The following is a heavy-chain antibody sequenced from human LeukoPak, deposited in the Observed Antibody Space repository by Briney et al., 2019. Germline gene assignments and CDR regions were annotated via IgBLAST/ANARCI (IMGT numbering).Heavy chain of an antibody. CDR1: GGSISSYY. J-gene: IGHJ3*02. Sequence: PSETLSLTCTVSGGSISSYYWSWIRQPPGKGLEWIGYIYYSGSTNYNPSLKSRVTISVDASKNQFSLKLSSVTAADTAVYYCARCGSSGWYGVFDAFDIWGQGTMVTVSS. V-gene: IGHV4-59*01. D-gene: IGHD6-19*01. CDR2: IYYSGST. CDR3: ARCGSSGWYGVFDAFDI.